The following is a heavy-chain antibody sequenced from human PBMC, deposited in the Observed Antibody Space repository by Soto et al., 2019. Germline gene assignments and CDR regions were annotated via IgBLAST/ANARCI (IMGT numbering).Heavy chain of an antibody. D-gene: IGHD3-10*01. CDR2: IDNAGTDS. CDR3: ARGWFGPDV. J-gene: IGHJ6*04. Sequence: EVQLVESGGGLVQPGGSLRLSCAASGFTFSGPSMHWVRQAPGKGLVWVSGIDNAGTDSTYADSVKGRFTSSRDNAKNTLYLQMNSLRVEDTAVYYCARGWFGPDVWGKGTTVTVSS. V-gene: IGHV3-74*01. CDR1: GFTFSGPS.